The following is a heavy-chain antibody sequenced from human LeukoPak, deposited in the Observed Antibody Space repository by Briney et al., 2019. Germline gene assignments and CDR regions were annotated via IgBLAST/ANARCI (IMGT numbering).Heavy chain of an antibody. V-gene: IGHV1-8*01. Sequence: ASVKVSCKASGYTFTSYDINWVRQATGQGLEWMGWMNPNSGNTGYAQKFQGRVTMTRNTSISIAYMELSSLRSEDTAVYYCARVREYDILTGYYSFDYWGQGTLVTVSS. J-gene: IGHJ4*02. D-gene: IGHD3-9*01. CDR2: MNPNSGNT. CDR3: ARVREYDILTGYYSFDY. CDR1: GYTFTSYD.